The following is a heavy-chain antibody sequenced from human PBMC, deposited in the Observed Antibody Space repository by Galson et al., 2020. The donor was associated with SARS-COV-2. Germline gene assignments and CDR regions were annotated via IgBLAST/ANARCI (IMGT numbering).Heavy chain of an antibody. J-gene: IGHJ6*02. D-gene: IGHD5-18*01. CDR1: GYTFTGYY. Sequence: ASVKVSCKASGYTFTGYYMHWVRQAPGQGLEWMGWINPNSGGTNYAQKFQGRVTMTRDTSISTAYMELSRLRSDDTAVYYCARDLTSSTAMEFFDYYYGMDVWGQGTTVTFSS. CDR2: INPNSGGT. V-gene: IGHV1-2*02. CDR3: ARDLTSSTAMEFFDYYYGMDV.